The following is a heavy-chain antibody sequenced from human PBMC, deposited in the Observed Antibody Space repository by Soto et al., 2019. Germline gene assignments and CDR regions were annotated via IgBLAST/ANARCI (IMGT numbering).Heavy chain of an antibody. CDR1: GFTFSDYY. CDR3: ARDDALPGSTVDFDY. Sequence: QVQLVESGGGLVKPGGSLRLSCAASGFTFSDYYMSWIRQAPGKGLEWVSYISSSSSYTNYADSVKGRFTISRDNAKNSLYLQMNSLRAEVTAMYYCARDDALPGSTVDFDYWGQGTLVTVSS. CDR2: ISSSSSYT. J-gene: IGHJ4*02. V-gene: IGHV3-11*06. D-gene: IGHD4-17*01.